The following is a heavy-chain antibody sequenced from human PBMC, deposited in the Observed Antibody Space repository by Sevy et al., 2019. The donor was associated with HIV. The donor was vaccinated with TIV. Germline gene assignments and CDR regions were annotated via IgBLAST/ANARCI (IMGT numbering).Heavy chain of an antibody. CDR2: IIPILSIT. V-gene: IGHV1-69*10. Sequence: ASVKVSCKVSGDTISTYAIAWVRQAPRHGLERMGGIIPILSITNYAQKFQDRLTISADRSTSTSYMELRSLKSDDTAIYFCARVDRYNPSYYYYMAVWGKGTTVTVSS. D-gene: IGHD3-16*02. CDR3: ARVDRYNPSYYYYMAV. J-gene: IGHJ6*03. CDR1: GDTISTYA.